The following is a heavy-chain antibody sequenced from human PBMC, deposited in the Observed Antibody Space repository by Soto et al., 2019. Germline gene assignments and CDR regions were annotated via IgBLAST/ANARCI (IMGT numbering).Heavy chain of an antibody. J-gene: IGHJ4*02. CDR2: IKQDGSEK. D-gene: IGHD3-16*02. Sequence: PGGSLRLSCAASGFTFSSYWMSWVRQAPGKGLEWVANIKQDGSEKYYVDSVKGRFTISRDNAKNSLYLQMNSLRAEDTAVYYCARVHDYIWGSYRYTHSPFDYWGQGTLVTVSS. CDR3: ARVHDYIWGSYRYTHSPFDY. V-gene: IGHV3-7*01. CDR1: GFTFSSYW.